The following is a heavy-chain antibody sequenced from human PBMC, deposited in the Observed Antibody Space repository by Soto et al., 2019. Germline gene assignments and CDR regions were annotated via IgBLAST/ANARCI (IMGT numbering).Heavy chain of an antibody. D-gene: IGHD2-2*01. V-gene: IGHV1-2*02. CDR2: INPNSGGT. Sequence: ASVKVSCKASGYTFTGYYMHWVRQAPGQGLEWMGWINPNSGGTNYAQKFQGRVTMTRDTSISIAYMELSRLRSDDTAVYYCARVYCSSTSCLKGTGGTDVRGKGTTVTVSS. CDR3: ARVYCSSTSCLKGTGGTDV. J-gene: IGHJ6*04. CDR1: GYTFTGYY.